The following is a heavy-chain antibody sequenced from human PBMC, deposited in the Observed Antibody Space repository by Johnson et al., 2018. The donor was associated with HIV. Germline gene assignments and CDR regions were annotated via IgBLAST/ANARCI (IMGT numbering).Heavy chain of an antibody. D-gene: IGHD3-3*01. CDR2: IYSGGST. V-gene: IGHV3-20*04. Sequence: VQLVESGGGVVRPGGSLRLSCAASGFTFDDYGMSWVRQAPGKGLEWVSVIYSGGSTYYADAVKGRFTISRDHAKNSLYLQMNSLTAGDMAVYYCARGSVFDIWGRGTMVTVSS. CDR3: ARGSVFDI. CDR1: GFTFDDYG. J-gene: IGHJ3*02.